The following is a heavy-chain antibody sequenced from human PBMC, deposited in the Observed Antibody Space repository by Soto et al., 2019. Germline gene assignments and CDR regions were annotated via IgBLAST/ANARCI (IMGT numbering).Heavy chain of an antibody. D-gene: IGHD6-19*01. CDR3: AIVGIYQVAGQFDY. V-gene: IGHV1-46*01. Sequence: GASVKVSCKASGYTFTRYYMHWVRQAPGQGLEWMGIINPSGGSTSYAQKFQGRVTMTRDTSTSTVYMELSSLRSEDTAVYYCAIVGIYQVAGQFDYWGQGTLVTAPQ. CDR2: INPSGGST. J-gene: IGHJ4*02. CDR1: GYTFTRYY.